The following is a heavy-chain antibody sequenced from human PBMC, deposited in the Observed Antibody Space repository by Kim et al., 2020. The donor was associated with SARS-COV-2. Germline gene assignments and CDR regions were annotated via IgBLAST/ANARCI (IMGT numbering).Heavy chain of an antibody. CDR2: IRVFNGNT. V-gene: IGHV1-18*04. Sequence: ASVKVSCKAFGYTFASYGINWVRQAPGRGLECVGWIRVFNGNTNYAQKFLGRVTMTTDTFTSTAYMELRSLRSDDTAVYYCAREVPGGVQPDYGMDVWGQGTTVTVSS. J-gene: IGHJ6*02. CDR1: GYTFASYG. CDR3: AREVPGGVQPDYGMDV. D-gene: IGHD2-2*01.